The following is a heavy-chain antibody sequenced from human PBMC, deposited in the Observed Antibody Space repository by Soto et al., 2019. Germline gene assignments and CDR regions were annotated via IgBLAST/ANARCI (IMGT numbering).Heavy chain of an antibody. CDR3: AKPKDIVVVVAAHDAFDI. V-gene: IGHV3-23*01. CDR2: ISGSGGST. D-gene: IGHD2-15*01. Sequence: PGGSLRLSCAASGFTFSSYAMSWVRQAPGKGLEWVSAISGSGGSTYYADSVKGRFTISRDNSKNTLYLQMNSLRAEDTAVYYCAKPKDIVVVVAAHDAFDIWGQGTMVTVSS. CDR1: GFTFSSYA. J-gene: IGHJ3*02.